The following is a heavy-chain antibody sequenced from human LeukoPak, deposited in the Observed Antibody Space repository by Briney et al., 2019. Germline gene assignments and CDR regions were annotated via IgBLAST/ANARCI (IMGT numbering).Heavy chain of an antibody. CDR2: IKTDGSIT. Sequence: GSLRLSCAASGFSFSVYWMHWVRQAPGKGPVWVSRIKTDGSITDYADSVRGRFTIFRDNAKDSVYLQMNSLRAEDSATYYCVREGFYFFDFWGQGTLVTVSS. CDR3: VREGFYFFDF. V-gene: IGHV3-74*01. J-gene: IGHJ4*01. CDR1: GFSFSVYW.